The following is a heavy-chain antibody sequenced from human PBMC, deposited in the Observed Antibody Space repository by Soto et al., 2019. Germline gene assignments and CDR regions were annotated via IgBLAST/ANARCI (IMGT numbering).Heavy chain of an antibody. CDR2: ISAYNGNT. CDR3: AREHYYGSGSLNYYGMDV. D-gene: IGHD3-10*01. Sequence: ASVKVSCKASGYTFTSYGISWVRQAPGQGXEWMGWISAYNGNTNYAQKLQGRVTMTTDTSTSTAYMELRSLRSDDTAVYYCAREHYYGSGSLNYYGMDVWGQGTTVTVSS. CDR1: GYTFTSYG. J-gene: IGHJ6*02. V-gene: IGHV1-18*04.